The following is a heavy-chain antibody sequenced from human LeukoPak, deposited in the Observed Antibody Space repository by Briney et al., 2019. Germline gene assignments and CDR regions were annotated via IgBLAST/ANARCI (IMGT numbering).Heavy chain of an antibody. Sequence: PGGSLRLSCAASGFTFSSYEMNWVRQVPGKGLEWISYISSSGRTIYYADSVKGRFTISRDNAKNSLYLQMNSLRVEDTAVYYCARGSLTGEYGMGVWGQGTTVTVSS. J-gene: IGHJ6*02. CDR1: GFTFSSYE. CDR3: ARGSLTGEYGMGV. CDR2: ISSSGRTI. D-gene: IGHD1-20*01. V-gene: IGHV3-48*03.